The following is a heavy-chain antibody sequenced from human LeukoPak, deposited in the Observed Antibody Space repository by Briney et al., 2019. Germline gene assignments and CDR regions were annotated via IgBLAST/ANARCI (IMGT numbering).Heavy chain of an antibody. J-gene: IGHJ4*01. V-gene: IGHV4-59*01. D-gene: IGHD6-13*01. CDR3: ARVTGYMTEDFFDY. CDR2: IYYSGST. Sequence: SETLSLTCTVSGGSISSYYWSWIRQPPGKGLEWIGYIYYSGSTDYNPSLKSRVTISVDTSRNQFSLRLSSVTAADTAVYYCARVTGYMTEDFFDYWGQEPWSPSPQ. CDR1: GGSISSYY.